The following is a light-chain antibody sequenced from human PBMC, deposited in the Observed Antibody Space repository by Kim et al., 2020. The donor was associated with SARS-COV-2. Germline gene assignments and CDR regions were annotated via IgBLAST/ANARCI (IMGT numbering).Light chain of an antibody. J-gene: IGLJ3*02. CDR3: SAWEISLSAWV. CDR2: ANN. V-gene: IGLV10-54*04. CDR1: SNNVGNQG. Sequence: QTATLTCTGNSNNVGNQGAAWLQQHQGHPPKLLSYANNNRPSGTSQRFSASRSGNTASLTITELQPEDEADYYCSAWEISLSAWVFGGGTQLTVL.